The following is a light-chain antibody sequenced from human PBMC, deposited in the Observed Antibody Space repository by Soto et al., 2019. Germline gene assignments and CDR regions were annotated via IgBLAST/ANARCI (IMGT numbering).Light chain of an antibody. Sequence: QSVLTQPRSVSVSPGQSVTMSCTGTSSPVGGYHYVSWYQQFPGKAPQLMIYAGSQRPSGVSDRFSASESANTASLTISGLQAEDEADYYCCSYAGRSTYVFGTGTKVTVL. V-gene: IGLV2-11*01. CDR2: AGS. CDR3: CSYAGRSTYV. CDR1: SSPVGGYHY. J-gene: IGLJ1*01.